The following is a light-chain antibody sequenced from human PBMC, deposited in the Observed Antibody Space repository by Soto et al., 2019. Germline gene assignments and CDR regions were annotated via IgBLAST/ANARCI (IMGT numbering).Light chain of an antibody. CDR3: CSYAGDYPYV. Sequence: QSALIQPRSVSRSPGQSVTISCTGTTSDVGVYKYVSCYRQLPGQDPKLMIYDVITRPSGDPDRFSGSKSGNTASLTISGLQAEDEADYYCCSYAGDYPYVFGTGTKVTVL. CDR2: DVI. CDR1: TSDVGVYKY. J-gene: IGLJ1*01. V-gene: IGLV2-11*01.